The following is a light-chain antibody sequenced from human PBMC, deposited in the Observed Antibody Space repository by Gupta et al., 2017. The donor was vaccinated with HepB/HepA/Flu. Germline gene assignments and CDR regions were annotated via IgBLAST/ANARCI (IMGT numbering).Light chain of an antibody. CDR2: GAS. V-gene: IGKV3-20*01. CDR1: QSVSSSY. J-gene: IGKJ4*01. CDR3: QQYGSSPLA. Sequence: EIGLTQSPGTLSLSPGERATLYCRASQSVSSSYLAWYQQKPGHAPRLLIYGASRSATGIPYRFSGSGSGTEFTLTISRLEPEDFAVYYCQQYGSSPLAVGGGTQVEIK.